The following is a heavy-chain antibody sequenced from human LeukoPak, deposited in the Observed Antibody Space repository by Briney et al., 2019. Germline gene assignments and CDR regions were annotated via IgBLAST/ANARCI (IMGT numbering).Heavy chain of an antibody. D-gene: IGHD6-6*01. CDR2: IYYSGST. Sequence: SETLSLTCTVSGGFISSGGYYWSWIRQHPGKGLEWIGYIYYSGSTYYNPSLKSRVTISVDTSKNQFSLKLSSVTAADTAVYYCARDSSSSPYYGMDVWGQGTTVTVSS. CDR3: ARDSSSSPYYGMDV. V-gene: IGHV4-31*03. CDR1: GGFISSGGYY. J-gene: IGHJ6*02.